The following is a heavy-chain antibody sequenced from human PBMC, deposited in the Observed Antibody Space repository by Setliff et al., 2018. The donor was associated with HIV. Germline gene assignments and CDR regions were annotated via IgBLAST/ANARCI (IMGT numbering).Heavy chain of an antibody. CDR1: GYTFTNFG. CDR3: ARWSCGRATCYDSPYNWFEP. V-gene: IGHV1-18*01. Sequence: ASVKVSCKASGYTFTNFGVGWVRQASGQGLEWMGWVSPYNGHTKYAQRFQGRVTMSTDTSTSTIYMELTSLRSDDTAVYYCARWSCGRATCYDSPYNWFEPWGQGTLVTAPQ. D-gene: IGHD2-2*01. CDR2: VSPYNGHT. J-gene: IGHJ5*02.